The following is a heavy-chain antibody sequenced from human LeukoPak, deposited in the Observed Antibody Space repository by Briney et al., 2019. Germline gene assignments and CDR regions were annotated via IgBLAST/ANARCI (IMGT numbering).Heavy chain of an antibody. CDR1: GYTFTGYY. V-gene: IGHV1-2*02. D-gene: IGHD2-2*01. J-gene: IGHJ4*02. Sequence: ASVKVSCKASGYTFTGYYMHWVRQAPGQGLEWMGWINPNSGGTNYAQKFQGRVTITADESTSTAYMELSSLRSEDTAVYCCARVGPYLCSSTSCYEYYFDYWGQGTLVTVSS. CDR2: INPNSGGT. CDR3: ARVGPYLCSSTSCYEYYFDY.